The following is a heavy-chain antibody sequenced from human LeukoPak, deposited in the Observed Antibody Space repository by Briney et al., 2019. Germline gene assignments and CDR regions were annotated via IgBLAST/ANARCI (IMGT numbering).Heavy chain of an antibody. CDR3: ARGRIAVAGTSYYYYGMDV. Sequence: GGSLRLSCAASGFTVSSNYMSWVRQAPGKGLEWVSVIYSGGSTYYADSVKGRFTISRDNSKNTLYLQMNSLRAEDTAVYYCARGRIAVAGTSYYYYGMDVWGQGTLVTVSS. V-gene: IGHV3-66*01. D-gene: IGHD6-19*01. CDR2: IYSGGST. CDR1: GFTVSSNY. J-gene: IGHJ6*02.